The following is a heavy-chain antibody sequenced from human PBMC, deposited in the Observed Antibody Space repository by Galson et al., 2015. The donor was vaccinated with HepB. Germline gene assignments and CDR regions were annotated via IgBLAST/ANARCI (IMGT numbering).Heavy chain of an antibody. V-gene: IGHV3-23*01. J-gene: IGHJ4*02. CDR2: ISGSGGST. CDR3: AKKKRVYSSGWYEDY. CDR1: GFTFSSYA. D-gene: IGHD6-19*01. Sequence: SLRLSCAASGFTFSSYAMSWVRQAPGKGLEWVSAISGSGGSTYYADSVKGRFTISRDNSKNTLYLQMNSLRAEDTAVYYCAKKKRVYSSGWYEDYWGQGTLVTVSS.